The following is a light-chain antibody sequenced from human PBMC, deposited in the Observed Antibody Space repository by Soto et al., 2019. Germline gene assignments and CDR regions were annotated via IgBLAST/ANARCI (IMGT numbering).Light chain of an antibody. V-gene: IGKV1-39*01. CDR3: QQSYNIQALT. J-gene: IGKJ4*01. CDR1: QNIRNY. Sequence: DIQMTESPSSLSASVGDRVAITCRSSQNIRNYLNWYQQKPGKAPKVLIYGAASLQSGVPSRFSGSGSGTNFTLTINNLQPEDYATYYCQQSYNIQALTFGGGTKVDIK. CDR2: GAA.